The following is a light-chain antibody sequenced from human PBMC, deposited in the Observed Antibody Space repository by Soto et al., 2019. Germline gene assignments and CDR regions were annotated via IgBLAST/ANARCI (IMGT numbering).Light chain of an antibody. CDR2: EVS. J-gene: IGLJ1*01. V-gene: IGLV2-14*01. CDR1: SSDVGGYNY. Sequence: QSVLTQPASVSGSPGQSITISCTGTSSDVGGYNYVSWYQQHPGKAPKLMIYEVSNRPSGVSHRFSGSKSGNTASLPISGLQADDEDDYYYSSYTSSSTYVFGAGTKLTVL. CDR3: SSYTSSSTYV.